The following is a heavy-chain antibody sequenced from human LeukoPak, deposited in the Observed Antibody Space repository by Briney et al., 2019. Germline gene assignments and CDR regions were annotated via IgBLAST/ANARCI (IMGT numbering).Heavy chain of an antibody. CDR2: ISWNSGSI. CDR3: AKAVLLWFGELSNYYFDY. D-gene: IGHD3-10*01. J-gene: IGHJ4*02. Sequence: GGSLRLSCAASGFTFDDYAMHWVRQAPGKGLEWVSGISWNSGSIGYADSVKGRFTISRDNAKNSLYLQMNSLRAEDTALYYCAKAVLLWFGELSNYYFDYWGQGTLVTVSS. V-gene: IGHV3-9*01. CDR1: GFTFDDYA.